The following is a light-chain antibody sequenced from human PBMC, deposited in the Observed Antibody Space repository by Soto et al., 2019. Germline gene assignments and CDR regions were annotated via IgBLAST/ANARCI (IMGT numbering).Light chain of an antibody. CDR2: DNN. CDR3: GTWDSSLRGV. J-gene: IGLJ3*02. CDR1: SSNIGNNY. V-gene: IGLV1-51*01. Sequence: QSVLTQPPSVSAAPGQKVTISCSGSSSNIGNNYVSWYQQLPGTAPKLLIYDNNKRPSRIPDRFSGSKSGTSATLGITGLQTGDEADYYCGTWDSSLRGVFGGGTQLTVL.